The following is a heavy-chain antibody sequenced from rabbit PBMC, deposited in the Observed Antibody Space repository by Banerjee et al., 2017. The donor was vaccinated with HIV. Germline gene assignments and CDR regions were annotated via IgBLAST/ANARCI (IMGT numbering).Heavy chain of an antibody. D-gene: IGHD4-2*01. J-gene: IGHJ4*01. Sequence: QEQLVESGGGLVQPEGSLTLTCKASGSDISSNAMCWVRQAPGKGLELIACIYSSNGDKWYASWVNGRFTISKTSSTTVTLQLNSLTAADTATYFCARTGYAGYEYDLWGPGTLVTVS. V-gene: IGHV1S47*01. CDR1: GSDISSNA. CDR3: ARTGYAGYEYDL. CDR2: IYSSNGDK.